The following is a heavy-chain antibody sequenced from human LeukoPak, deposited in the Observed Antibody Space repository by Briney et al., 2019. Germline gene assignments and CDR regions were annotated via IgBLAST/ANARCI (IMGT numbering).Heavy chain of an antibody. Sequence: GGSLRLSCAASGFTVSSSYMSWVRQGPGKGLEWVSVIYSAGSTYYADSVKGRFTISRDNSKNALYLQMNSLGAEDTAVYYCARDTVTTFRFRDYYYYGMDVWGQGTTVTVSS. D-gene: IGHD4-17*01. CDR3: ARDTVTTFRFRDYYYYGMDV. CDR2: IYSAGST. V-gene: IGHV3-53*01. J-gene: IGHJ6*02. CDR1: GFTVSSSY.